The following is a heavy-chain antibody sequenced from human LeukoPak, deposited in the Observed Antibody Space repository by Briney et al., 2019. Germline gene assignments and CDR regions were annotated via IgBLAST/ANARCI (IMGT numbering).Heavy chain of an antibody. D-gene: IGHD3-10*01. J-gene: IGHJ5*02. CDR3: ARHATGSYSVPWLDP. CDR2: ISDSGSS. Sequence: PSETLSLTCTVSGGAISSHYWGWIRQPPGKGLEWIGYISDSGSSIYNPSLKSRVTILGDTSKNQFSLKLSSVTAADTAVYYCARHATGSYSVPWLDPWGQGTLVTVSS. CDR1: GGAISSHY. V-gene: IGHV4-59*08.